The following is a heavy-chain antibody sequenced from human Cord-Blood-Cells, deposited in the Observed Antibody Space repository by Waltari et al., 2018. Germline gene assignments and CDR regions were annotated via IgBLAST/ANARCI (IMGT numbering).Heavy chain of an antibody. J-gene: IGHJ4*02. CDR2: IWYDGSNK. CDR3: ERAIRPYSSSSGYFDY. CDR1: GFTFSSCG. Sequence: QLPLVVYEGGVVQPGSSLRLSCAPSGFTFSSCGLQWVRQAPGKGLEWVAVIWYDGSNKYNADSVKGRVTISRDNSKNTRYLQMNSLRAEDTAVYYCERAIRPYSSSSGYFDYWGQGTLVTVSS. V-gene: IGHV3-33*01. D-gene: IGHD6-6*01.